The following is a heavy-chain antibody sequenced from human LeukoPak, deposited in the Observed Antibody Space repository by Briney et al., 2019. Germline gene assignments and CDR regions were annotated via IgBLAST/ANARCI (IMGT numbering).Heavy chain of an antibody. CDR1: GGSISSYN. Sequence: PSETLSLTCTVSGGSISSYNWSWIRQPPGKGLEWIGYIYYSGSTNYNPSLKSRVTISVDTSKNQFSLKLSSVTAADTAVYYCARAIGNWGYTYYFDYWGQGTLVTVSS. CDR2: IYYSGST. CDR3: ARAIGNWGYTYYFDY. D-gene: IGHD7-27*01. J-gene: IGHJ4*02. V-gene: IGHV4-59*01.